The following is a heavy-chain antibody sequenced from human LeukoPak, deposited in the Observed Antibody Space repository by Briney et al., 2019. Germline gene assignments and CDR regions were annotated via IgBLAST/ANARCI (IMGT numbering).Heavy chain of an antibody. J-gene: IGHJ5*02. CDR1: GGSFGGYY. Sequence: SETLSLTCAVYGGSFGGYYRSWIRQPPGKGLEWIGEINHSGSTNYNPSLKSRVTISVDTSKNQFSPKLSSVTAADTAVYYCARGRTKHTIFGPAAGPWGQGTLVTVSS. D-gene: IGHD3-3*01. V-gene: IGHV4-34*01. CDR3: ARGRTKHTIFGPAAGP. CDR2: INHSGST.